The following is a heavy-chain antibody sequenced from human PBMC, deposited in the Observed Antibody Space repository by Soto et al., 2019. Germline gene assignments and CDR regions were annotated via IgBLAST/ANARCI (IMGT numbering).Heavy chain of an antibody. Sequence: GGSLRLSCAASGFTFSNAWINWVRQAPGKGLEWVGRIKGKIDGGTADYAAPVKGRFAISRDDSKNKAYLQMDSLKTEDTAIYYCTRLISAAQDYWGQGTLVTVS. J-gene: IGHJ4*02. V-gene: IGHV3-15*07. CDR3: TRLISAAQDY. D-gene: IGHD3-10*01. CDR1: GFTFSNAW. CDR2: IKGKIDGGTA.